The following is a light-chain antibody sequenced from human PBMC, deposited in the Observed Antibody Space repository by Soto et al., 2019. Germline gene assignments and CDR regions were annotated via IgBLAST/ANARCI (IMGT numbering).Light chain of an antibody. CDR3: SSYTTNSPPVV. Sequence: QSVLTQPASVSGSPGQSITISCTGTSGDIGSYTYVSWYQQYPRKAPKLLISEVTNRPSGVSNRFSGSKSGNTASLTISGLQAEDEAHYHCSSYTTNSPPVVFGGGTKLTVL. CDR1: SGDIGSYTY. CDR2: EVT. V-gene: IGLV2-14*01. J-gene: IGLJ2*01.